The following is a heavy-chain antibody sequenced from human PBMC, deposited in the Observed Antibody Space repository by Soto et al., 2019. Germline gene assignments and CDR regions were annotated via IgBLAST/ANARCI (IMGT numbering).Heavy chain of an antibody. D-gene: IGHD3-10*01. J-gene: IGHJ3*02. CDR1: GGSISSSSYY. Sequence: SETLSLTCTVSGGSISSSSYYWGWIRQPPGKGLEWIGSIYYSGSTYYNPSLKSRVTISVDTSKNQFSLKLSSVTAADTAVYYCASMGRNHDAFDIWGQGTMVTVSS. CDR3: ASMGRNHDAFDI. CDR2: IYYSGST. V-gene: IGHV4-39*07.